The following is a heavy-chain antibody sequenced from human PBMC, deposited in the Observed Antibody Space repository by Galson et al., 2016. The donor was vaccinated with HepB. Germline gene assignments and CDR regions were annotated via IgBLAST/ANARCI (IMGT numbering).Heavy chain of an antibody. CDR2: TYYRSKWFN. D-gene: IGHD3-16*02. Sequence: CGISGDSVSSNSVVWNWIRQSPSRGLEGLGRTYYRSKWFNEYADSVKSRITINADTSMNHFSLLLNSLTPEDTAVYYCARGLIALQRNFFDYWGQGTLVTVSS. V-gene: IGHV6-1*01. CDR1: GDSVSSNSVV. CDR3: ARGLIALQRNFFDY. J-gene: IGHJ4*02.